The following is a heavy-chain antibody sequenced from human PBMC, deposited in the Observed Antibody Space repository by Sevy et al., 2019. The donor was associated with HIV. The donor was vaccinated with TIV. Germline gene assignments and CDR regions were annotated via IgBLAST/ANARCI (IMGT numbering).Heavy chain of an antibody. J-gene: IGHJ4*02. V-gene: IGHV3-23*01. D-gene: IGHD1-7*01. CDR2: IGGGADNT. CDR1: GFTFSSYA. Sequence: GGSLRLSCVTSGFTFSSYAMSWVRQTPGKGLEWVSAIGGGADNTYYADSVKGRFTISRDNSKNTLYLQMNGLRAEDTAVYYCAEEVSELSSSDYWGQGTLVTVSS. CDR3: AEEVSELSSSDY.